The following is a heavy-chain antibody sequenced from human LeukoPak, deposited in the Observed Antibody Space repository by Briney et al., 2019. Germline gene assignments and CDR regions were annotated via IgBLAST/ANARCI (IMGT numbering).Heavy chain of an antibody. Sequence: SETLSLTCAVYGGSFSGYYWSWIRQPPGKGLEWIGEINHSGSTNYNPSLKSRVTISVDTSKNQFSLKLTSVTAADTAVYYCARQKYSSGHFDYWGQGALVAVSS. CDR3: ARQKYSSGHFDY. D-gene: IGHD6-19*01. CDR1: GGSFSGYY. V-gene: IGHV4-34*01. J-gene: IGHJ4*02. CDR2: INHSGST.